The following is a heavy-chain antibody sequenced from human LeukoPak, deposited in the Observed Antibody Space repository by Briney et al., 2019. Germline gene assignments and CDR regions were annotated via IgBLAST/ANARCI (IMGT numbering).Heavy chain of an antibody. Sequence: QPGGSLRLSCAASGFTFSSYAMHWVRQAPGKGLEWVAVISYDGSNKYYADSVKGRFTISRDNSKNTLYLQMNSLRAEDAAVYYCAREEIIVGGGYFDYWGQGTLVTVSS. CDR1: GFTFSSYA. J-gene: IGHJ4*02. CDR3: AREEIIVGGGYFDY. V-gene: IGHV3-30-3*01. CDR2: ISYDGSNK. D-gene: IGHD1-26*01.